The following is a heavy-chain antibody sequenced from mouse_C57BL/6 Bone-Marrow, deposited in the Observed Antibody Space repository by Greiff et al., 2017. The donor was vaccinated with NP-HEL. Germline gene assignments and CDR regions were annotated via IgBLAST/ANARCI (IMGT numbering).Heavy chain of an antibody. CDR2: IYPRSGNT. J-gene: IGHJ3*01. D-gene: IGHD2-10*02. V-gene: IGHV1-81*01. CDR3: ARERVWSGWFAY. Sequence: VQLQQSGAELARPGASVKLSCKASGYTFTSYGISWVKQSTGQGLEWIGEIYPRSGNTYYNEKFKGKATLTADKSSSTAYMELRSLTSEDSAVYFCARERVWSGWFAYWGQGTLVTVSA. CDR1: GYTFTSYG.